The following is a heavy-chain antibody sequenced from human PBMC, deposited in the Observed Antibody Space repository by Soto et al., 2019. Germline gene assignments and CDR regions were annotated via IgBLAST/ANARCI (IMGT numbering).Heavy chain of an antibody. J-gene: IGHJ5*02. CDR2: ISAYNGNT. V-gene: IGHV1-18*01. CDR1: GYTFTSYG. D-gene: IGHD3-22*01. Sequence: QVQLVQSGAEVKKPGASVKVSCKASGYTFTSYGISWVRQAPGQGLEWMGWISAYNGNTNYAQKLQGRVTMTTDKPPSTAYMELRSLRSDDTAVYYCARDLMIAVSTHWFDPWGQGTLVTVSS. CDR3: ARDLMIAVSTHWFDP.